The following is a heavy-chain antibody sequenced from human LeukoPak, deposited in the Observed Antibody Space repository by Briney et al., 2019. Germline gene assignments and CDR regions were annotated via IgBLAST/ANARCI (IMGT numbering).Heavy chain of an antibody. J-gene: IGHJ4*02. D-gene: IGHD1-26*01. CDR1: GFTLRHFA. CDR2: SIASDGDT. CDR3: WSEARRILVLHH. Sequence: GGSLRLSCAASGFTLRHFAMNWVRQAPGKGLEWVSSIASDGDTFYADAVKGRFTISRDISENTLHLQMNSLRADDTALYFCWSEARRILVLHHWGQRTLVTVSA. V-gene: IGHV3-23*01.